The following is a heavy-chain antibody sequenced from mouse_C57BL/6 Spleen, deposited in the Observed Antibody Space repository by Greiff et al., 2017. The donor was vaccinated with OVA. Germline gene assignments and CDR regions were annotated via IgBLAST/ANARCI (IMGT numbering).Heavy chain of an antibody. J-gene: IGHJ2*01. Sequence: VQLQQPGAELVRPGPSVKLSCKASGYTFTSYWMHWVKQRPGQGLEWIGVIDPSDSYTNYNQKFKGKATLTVDTSSSTAYMQLSSLTSEDSAVYYCAREGYDRYYFDYWGQGTTLTVSS. CDR3: AREGYDRYYFDY. CDR1: GYTFTSYW. D-gene: IGHD2-2*01. V-gene: IGHV1-59*01. CDR2: IDPSDSYT.